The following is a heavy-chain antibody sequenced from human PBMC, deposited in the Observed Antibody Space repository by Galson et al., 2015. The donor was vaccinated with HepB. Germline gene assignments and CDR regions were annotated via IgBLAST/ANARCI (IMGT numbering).Heavy chain of an antibody. Sequence: SVKVSCKASGGTFSSYAISWVRQAPGQGLEWMGGIIPIFGTANYAQKFQGRATITADESTSTAYMELSSLRSEDTAVYYCAREGGGIAAAGTLWFDPWGQGTLVTVSS. CDR3: AREGGGIAAAGTLWFDP. D-gene: IGHD6-13*01. V-gene: IGHV1-69*13. CDR1: GGTFSSYA. CDR2: IIPIFGTA. J-gene: IGHJ5*02.